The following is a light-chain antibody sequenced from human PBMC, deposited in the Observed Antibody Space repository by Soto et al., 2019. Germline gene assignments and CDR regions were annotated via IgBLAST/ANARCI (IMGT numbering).Light chain of an antibody. J-gene: IGLJ1*01. CDR3: SAFTGTTYV. Sequence: QSALTQPVSVSGSPGQSITISCNGNSSDVGGNKYVSWYQHYPGKAPKLMICDVSNRPSGVSNRFSGSKSGNTASLTISGLQAEDEADYYCSAFTGTTYVFGTGTKPPS. CDR1: SSDVGGNKY. CDR2: DVS. V-gene: IGLV2-14*03.